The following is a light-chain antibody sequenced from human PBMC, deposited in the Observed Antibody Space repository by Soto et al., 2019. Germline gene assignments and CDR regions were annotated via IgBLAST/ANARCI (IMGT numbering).Light chain of an antibody. CDR1: QSVSSN. J-gene: IGKJ5*01. V-gene: IGKV3-15*01. CDR2: GAS. CDR3: QQYNNGPPIT. Sequence: EIVMTQSPDTLSVSPGERSTLSCMASQSVSSNLAWYQQKPGQAPRLLIYGASTRATGIPARFSGSGSGTEFTLTISSLQSEDFAVYYCQQYNNGPPITFGQGTRLEIK.